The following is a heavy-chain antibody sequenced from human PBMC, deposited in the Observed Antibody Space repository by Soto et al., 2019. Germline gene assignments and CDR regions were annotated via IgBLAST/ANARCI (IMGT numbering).Heavy chain of an antibody. V-gene: IGHV3-11*01. CDR2: ISGGGGSTI. CDR1: GFTFSDYY. D-gene: IGHD3-22*01. CDR3: ARGRGYYDSSGYDF. J-gene: IGHJ4*02. Sequence: PGGSLRLSCAASGFTFSDYYMNWIRQSPGKGLEWISYISGGGGSTIYYTDSVKGRFTISRDDAKKSLYLDMNSLRAEDTAVYFCARGRGYYDSSGYDFWGQGTLVTVSS.